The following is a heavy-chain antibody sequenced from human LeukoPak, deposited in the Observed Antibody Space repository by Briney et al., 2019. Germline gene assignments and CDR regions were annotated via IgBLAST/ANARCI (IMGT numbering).Heavy chain of an antibody. J-gene: IGHJ4*02. D-gene: IGHD1-26*01. CDR2: IAGSGATT. V-gene: IGHV3-23*01. CDR3: AKYIVGNSDSY. CDR1: GFTFSSYA. Sequence: PGGSLRLSCVASGFTFSSYAMSWVRQAPGKGLEWVSTIAGSGATTYYADSVKGRFIISRDNSKNTLYLQMNSLRAEDTAVYYCAKYIVGNSDSYWGQGTLVTVSS.